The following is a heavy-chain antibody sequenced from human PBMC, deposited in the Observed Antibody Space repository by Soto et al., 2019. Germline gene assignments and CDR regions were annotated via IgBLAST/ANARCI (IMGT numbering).Heavy chain of an antibody. CDR1: GGSINSSSYF. D-gene: IGHD6-19*01. Sequence: XASLSLTCSVSGGSINSSSYFWGWVRQPPGKGLEWIGSIYYSGSTYYNPSLRSRVTISVDTSKNLFSLKLSSVTAADTAVFYCARHYSSGSRTWLDPWGQGTLVTV. V-gene: IGHV4-39*01. J-gene: IGHJ5*02. CDR2: IYYSGST. CDR3: ARHYSSGSRTWLDP.